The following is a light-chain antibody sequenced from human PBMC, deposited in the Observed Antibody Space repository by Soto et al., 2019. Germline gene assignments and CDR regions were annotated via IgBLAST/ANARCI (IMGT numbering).Light chain of an antibody. CDR1: QSVSSN. CDR2: GAS. V-gene: IGKV3-15*01. CDR3: QQYNNWPYT. Sequence: EIVMTQSPATLSVSPGERAALSCRASQSVSSNFAWYQQKPGQAPRLLLYGASTRATGIPDRFSGSGSGTEFTLTLSSPQSEDFAVYYCQQYNNWPYTFGQGTKLEIK. J-gene: IGKJ2*01.